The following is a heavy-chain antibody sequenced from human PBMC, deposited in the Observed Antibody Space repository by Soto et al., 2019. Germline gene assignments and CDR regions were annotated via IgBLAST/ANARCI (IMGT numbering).Heavy chain of an antibody. J-gene: IGHJ4*02. D-gene: IGHD1-20*01. V-gene: IGHV1-46*01. CDR2: INPSSGGI. Sequence: QVQLEQSGAEVKKPGASVKVSCKASGYLFTSYYMHWVRQAPGQGPEWMGIINPSSGGISYAQKFQGRVTMTRDTSASTVYMELSSLRSEDTAVYYCARAIKVNWNPDHWGQGTWSPSPQ. CDR1: GYLFTSYY. CDR3: ARAIKVNWNPDH.